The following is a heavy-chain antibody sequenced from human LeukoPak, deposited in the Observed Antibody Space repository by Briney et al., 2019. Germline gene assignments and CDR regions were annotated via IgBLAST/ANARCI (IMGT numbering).Heavy chain of an antibody. D-gene: IGHD3-10*01. V-gene: IGHV3-48*03. CDR3: ARVRGGNGGSGSFFDY. CDR2: ISSSGSRI. Sequence: PGGSLRLSCAASGFTFSSYEMNWVRQAPGKGLEWFSYISSSGSRIYYADSVKGRFTISRDNAKNSLYLQMNSLRAEDTAVYYCARVRGGNGGSGSFFDYWGQGTLVTVSS. J-gene: IGHJ4*02. CDR1: GFTFSSYE.